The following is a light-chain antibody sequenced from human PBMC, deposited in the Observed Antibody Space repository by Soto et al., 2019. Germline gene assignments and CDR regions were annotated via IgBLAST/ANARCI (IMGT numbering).Light chain of an antibody. CDR3: MKALQTPFT. J-gene: IGKJ3*01. V-gene: IGKV2-28*01. Sequence: DIVMTQSPLSLPVTPGEPASISCRSSQSLLHSNGYNSLDWYLQKPGQSPQLMIYLGSNRASGVPDRFSGSGSGTDFTLKISRVEAEDVGVYYCMKALQTPFTFGPGTKVDIK. CDR2: LGS. CDR1: QSLLHSNGYNS.